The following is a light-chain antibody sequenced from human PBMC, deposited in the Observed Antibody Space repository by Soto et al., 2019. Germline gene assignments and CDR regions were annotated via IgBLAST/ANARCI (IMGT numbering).Light chain of an antibody. J-gene: IGKJ2*01. Sequence: EIVLTQSPGTLSLSPGERATLSCRASQTVTNNYLAWYQQKPGQAPRLLIFGASSRATDIPDRFGGSGSGTDFTLTISSLEPEDFAVYYCQQYDTYFRYTFGQGTKLDIK. CDR3: QQYDTYFRYT. CDR2: GAS. CDR1: QTVTNNY. V-gene: IGKV3-20*01.